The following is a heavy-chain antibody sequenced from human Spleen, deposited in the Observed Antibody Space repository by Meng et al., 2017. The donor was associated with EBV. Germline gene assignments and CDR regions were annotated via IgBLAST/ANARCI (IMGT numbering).Heavy chain of an antibody. CDR3: ARESGRGYTPDF. V-gene: IGHV1-69*01. J-gene: IGHJ4*02. CDR1: GGAFSNSA. CDR2: FIPILGTP. Sequence: QVQVGPSVVEVKRPGSAVLVRGKAPGGAFSNSAISWVRQAPGQGLEWMGGFIPILGTPNYAQKYQDRVTITADESTSTAYMELSGLRSEDTAVYYCARESGRGYTPDFWGQGTLVTVSS. D-gene: IGHD3-10*01.